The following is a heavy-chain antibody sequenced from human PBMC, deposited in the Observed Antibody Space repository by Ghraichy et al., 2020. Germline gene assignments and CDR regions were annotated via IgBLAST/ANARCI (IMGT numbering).Heavy chain of an antibody. CDR1: GGSVSSGIYY. Sequence: SQTLSLPCTVSGGSVSSGIYYWSWIRQPPGKGLEWIGYIYYSGSTNYNPSLKSRVTISVDTSKNQFSLKLSSVTAADTAVYYCARDLMAAASQRFDPWGQGTLVTVSS. CDR2: IYYSGST. V-gene: IGHV4-61*01. CDR3: ARDLMAAASQRFDP. D-gene: IGHD6-13*01. J-gene: IGHJ5*02.